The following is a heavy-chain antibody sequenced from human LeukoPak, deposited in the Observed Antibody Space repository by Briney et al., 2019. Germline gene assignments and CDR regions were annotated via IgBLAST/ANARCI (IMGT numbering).Heavy chain of an antibody. Sequence: PGGSLRLSCAASGFTFSSYAMHWVRQAPGKGLEWVAVISYDGSNKYYTDSVKGRFTISRDNSKNTLYLQMNSLRAEDTAVYYCARDPLLTAQRGYFDYWGQGTLVTVSS. V-gene: IGHV3-30-3*01. CDR2: ISYDGSNK. J-gene: IGHJ4*02. CDR1: GFTFSSYA. D-gene: IGHD3-9*01. CDR3: ARDPLLTAQRGYFDY.